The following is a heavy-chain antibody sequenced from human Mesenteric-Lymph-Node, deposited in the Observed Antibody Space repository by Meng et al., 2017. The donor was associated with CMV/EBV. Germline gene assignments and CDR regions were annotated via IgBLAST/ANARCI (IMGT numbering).Heavy chain of an antibody. J-gene: IGHJ4*02. CDR1: GFTFRTYT. CDR2: ISGSSTYI. Sequence: GESLKISCAASGFTFRTYTMNWVRQAPGKGLEWVSSISGSSTYIFYADSVKGRFTISRDNARNSLYLQMNSLRAEDTAVYYCAKEGTTGAFDSWGQGTLVTVSS. V-gene: IGHV3-21*04. D-gene: IGHD1-7*01. CDR3: AKEGTTGAFDS.